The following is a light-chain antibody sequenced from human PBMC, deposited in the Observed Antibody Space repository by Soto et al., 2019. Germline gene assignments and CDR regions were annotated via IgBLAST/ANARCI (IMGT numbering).Light chain of an antibody. V-gene: IGKV1-9*01. Sequence: DIQLTQSPSFLSAAVGDRVIITCRASQGIATHLAWFQQRPGKAPKLLIFAASTLQSGVPSRFSGSGSGTELTLTISSLQTEDFATYYCQQVNTYPHTFGQGTKLEIK. CDR3: QQVNTYPHT. CDR1: QGIATH. J-gene: IGKJ2*01. CDR2: AAS.